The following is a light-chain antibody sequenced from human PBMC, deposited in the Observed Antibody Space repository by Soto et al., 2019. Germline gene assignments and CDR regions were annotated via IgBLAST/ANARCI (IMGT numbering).Light chain of an antibody. CDR3: QQYVRSSVLFT. V-gene: IGKV3-20*01. CDR1: QSVSNSY. J-gene: IGKJ3*01. Sequence: DSVLTSSLGTLFLSPAEVAALSCGARQSVSNSYLAWYQQKPGQPPRLLIYDASSRATGIPDRFSGSGSGTDFTLTISRLDPEAFEVYYCQQYVRSSVLFTFGPGGKVDIK. CDR2: DAS.